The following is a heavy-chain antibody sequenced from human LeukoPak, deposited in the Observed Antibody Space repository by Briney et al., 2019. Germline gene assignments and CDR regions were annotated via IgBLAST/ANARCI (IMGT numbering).Heavy chain of an antibody. D-gene: IGHD2-21*02. J-gene: IGHJ3*02. CDR1: GYTFTNYY. V-gene: IGHV1-46*01. CDR3: AVGLLVTRALNDAFDI. CDR2: IYPSVGST. Sequence: ASVTVSCKASGYTFTNYYMHWVRQAPGQGLEYMGLIYPSVGSTSYAQKFQGRVTMTRDTSASTVYMELSSLTSEDTAVYYCAVGLLVTRALNDAFDIWGQGTMVTVSS.